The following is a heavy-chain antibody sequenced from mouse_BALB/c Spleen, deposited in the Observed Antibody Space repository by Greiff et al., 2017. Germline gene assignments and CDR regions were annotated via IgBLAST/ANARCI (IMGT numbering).Heavy chain of an antibody. Sequence: EVKLMESGGGLVQPGGSRKLSCAASGFTFSDYGMAWVRQAPGKGPEWVAFISNLAYSIYYADTVTGRFTISRENAKNTLYLEMSSLRSEDTAMYYCARLGKNYYAMDYWGQGTSVTVSS. V-gene: IGHV5-15*02. D-gene: IGHD4-1*01. CDR1: GFTFSDYG. CDR2: ISNLAYSI. J-gene: IGHJ4*01. CDR3: ARLGKNYYAMDY.